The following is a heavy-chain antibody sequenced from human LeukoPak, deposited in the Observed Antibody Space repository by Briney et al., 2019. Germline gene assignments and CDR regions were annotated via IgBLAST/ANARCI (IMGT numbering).Heavy chain of an antibody. V-gene: IGHV4-59*01. CDR1: GDSISSYY. Sequence: SETLSLTCTVSGDSISSYYWSWIRQPPGKGLEWIGYIYYSGSTNYNPSLKSRVTISVDTSKNQFSLKLSSVTAADTAVYYCARNPTGYSYGLYDYWGQGTLVTVSS. D-gene: IGHD5-18*01. CDR3: ARNPTGYSYGLYDY. CDR2: IYYSGST. J-gene: IGHJ4*02.